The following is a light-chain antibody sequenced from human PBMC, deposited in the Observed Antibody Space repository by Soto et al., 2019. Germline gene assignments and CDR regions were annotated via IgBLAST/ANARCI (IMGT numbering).Light chain of an antibody. J-gene: IGKJ2*01. CDR1: QSVSSF. CDR2: DAS. V-gene: IGKV3-11*01. CDR3: QQYDTYFRYT. Sequence: EIVLTQSPATLSLSPGERATLSCRASQSVSSFLAWYQQKPGQAPRLLIYDASNRATGIPARFSGSRSGTDFTLTISSLEAEDFANYYCQQYDTYFRYTFGQGTKLDIK.